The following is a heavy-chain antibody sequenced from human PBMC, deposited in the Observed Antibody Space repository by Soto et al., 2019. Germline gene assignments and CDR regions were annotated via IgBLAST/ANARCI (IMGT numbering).Heavy chain of an antibody. J-gene: IGHJ4*02. CDR2: IHYSGST. Sequence: SETLSLTCTVSGGSISSTSYYWGWIRQPPGKGLEWIGSIHYSGSTYYNRSLKSRVTISVDTSKNQFSLKLTSVTAADTAVYYCARPDYSDPLSFDCWGQGTLVTVSS. CDR3: ARPDYSDPLSFDC. D-gene: IGHD4-17*01. CDR1: GGSISSTSYY. V-gene: IGHV4-39*01.